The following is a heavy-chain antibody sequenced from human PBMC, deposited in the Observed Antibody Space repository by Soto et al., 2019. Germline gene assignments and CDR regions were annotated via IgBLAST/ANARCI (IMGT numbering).Heavy chain of an antibody. CDR3: VRIAVAGTDYYYYGMDV. D-gene: IGHD6-19*01. CDR1: GDSVSSNSAA. Sequence: SQTLSLTCVISGDSVSSNSAAWNWIRQSPSRGLEWLGRTYYRSKWYNDYAVSVKSRITINPDTSKNQFSLQLNSVTPEDTAVYYCVRIAVAGTDYYYYGMDVWGQGTTVTVSS. J-gene: IGHJ6*02. CDR2: TYYRSKWYN. V-gene: IGHV6-1*01.